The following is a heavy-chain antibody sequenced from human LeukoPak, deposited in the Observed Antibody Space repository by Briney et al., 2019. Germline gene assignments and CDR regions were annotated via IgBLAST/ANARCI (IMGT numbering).Heavy chain of an antibody. J-gene: IGHJ4*02. CDR1: GYTFTGYY. CDR3: ARVPPYRYSYGPFDY. CDR2: INPNSGGT. V-gene: IGHV1-2*06. D-gene: IGHD5-18*01. Sequence: ASVKVSCKASGYTFTGYYMHWVRQAPGQGLEWMGRINPNSGGTNYAQKFQGRVTMTRDTSISTAYLEMSRLRSDDTAVYYCARVPPYRYSYGPFDYWGQGTLVTVSS.